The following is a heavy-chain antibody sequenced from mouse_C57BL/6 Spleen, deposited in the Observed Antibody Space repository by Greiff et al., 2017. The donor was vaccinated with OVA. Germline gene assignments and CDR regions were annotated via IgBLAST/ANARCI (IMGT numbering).Heavy chain of an antibody. V-gene: IGHV5-9-1*02. D-gene: IGHD2-3*01. CDR1: GFTFSSYA. CDR3: TREGYLYDGYPGAMDY. CDR2: ISSGGDYI. Sequence: EVKLVESGEGLVKPGGSLKLSCAASGFTFSSYAMSWVRQTPEKRLEWVAYISSGGDYIYYADTVKCRFTISRDNARNTLYLQMSSLKSEDTAMYYCTREGYLYDGYPGAMDYWGQGTSVTVSS. J-gene: IGHJ4*01.